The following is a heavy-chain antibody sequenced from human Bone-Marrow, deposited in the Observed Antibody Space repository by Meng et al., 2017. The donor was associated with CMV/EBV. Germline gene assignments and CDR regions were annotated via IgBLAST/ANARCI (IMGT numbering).Heavy chain of an antibody. CDR3: AREALYYDFWSGYYTGDGMDV. CDR2: IYYSGST. V-gene: IGHV4-61*01. CDR1: GGSVSSGSYY. J-gene: IGHJ6*02. D-gene: IGHD3-3*01. Sequence: GSLRLSCTVSGGSVSSGSYYWSWIRQPPGKGLEWIGYIYYSGSTNYNPSLKSRVTISVDTSKNQFSLKLSSVTAADTAVYYCAREALYYDFWSGYYTGDGMDVCGQGTTVTVSS.